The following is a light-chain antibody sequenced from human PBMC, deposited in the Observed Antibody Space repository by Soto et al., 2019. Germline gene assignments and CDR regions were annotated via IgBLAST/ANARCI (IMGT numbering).Light chain of an antibody. V-gene: IGLV2-18*01. Sequence: QSALTQPPSVSGSPGQSVTISCTGTSSDGGSYNRVSWYQQPPGTAPKLMIYEVSNRPSGVPDRFSGSKSGNTASLTISGLQAEDEADYYCSLYTSSSTYVFGTGTKV. CDR1: SSDGGSYNR. J-gene: IGLJ1*01. CDR3: SLYTSSSTYV. CDR2: EVS.